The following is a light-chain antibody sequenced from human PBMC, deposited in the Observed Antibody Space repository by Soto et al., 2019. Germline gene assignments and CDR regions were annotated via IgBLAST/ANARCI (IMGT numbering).Light chain of an antibody. J-gene: IGKJ1*01. Sequence: TQSPATLSVSPGERATLSCRASQSISSYLAWYQQKNGQTPRLLIYGASTRAAGIPARFSGSGSGTDFTLTISSLQPEDFATYYCQQSYRNPRTFGLGTKVDIK. CDR1: QSISSY. V-gene: IGKV3-15*01. CDR2: GAS. CDR3: QQSYRNPRT.